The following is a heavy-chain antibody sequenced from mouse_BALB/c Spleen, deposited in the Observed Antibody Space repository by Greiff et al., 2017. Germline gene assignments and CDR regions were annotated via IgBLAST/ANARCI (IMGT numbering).Heavy chain of an antibody. Sequence: EVQGVESGGGLVQPGGSRKLSCAASGFTFSSFGMHWVRQAPEKGLEWVAYISSGSSTIYYADTVKGRFTISRDNPKNTLFLQMTSLRSEDTAMYYCARRNGNYDYAMDFWGQGTSVTVSS. CDR2: ISSGSSTI. CDR1: GFTFSSFG. V-gene: IGHV5-17*02. D-gene: IGHD2-1*01. CDR3: ARRNGNYDYAMDF. J-gene: IGHJ4*01.